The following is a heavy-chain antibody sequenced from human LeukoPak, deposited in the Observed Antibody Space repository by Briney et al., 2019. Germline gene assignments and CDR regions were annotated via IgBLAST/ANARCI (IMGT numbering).Heavy chain of an antibody. D-gene: IGHD3-10*01. Sequence: SETLSLTCAVSGGSISSNNWWSWIRQPPGKGLEWIGYIYYSGSTNYNPSLKSRVTISVDTSKNQFSLKLSSVTAADTAVYYCARDYYGSGKGWFDPWGQGTLVTVSS. CDR2: IYYSGST. CDR1: GGSISSNNW. V-gene: IGHV4-59*12. CDR3: ARDYYGSGKGWFDP. J-gene: IGHJ5*02.